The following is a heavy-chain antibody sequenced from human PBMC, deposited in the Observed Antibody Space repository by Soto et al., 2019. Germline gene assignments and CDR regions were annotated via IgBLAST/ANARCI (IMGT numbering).Heavy chain of an antibody. CDR3: ARSLATTVVTRRHWFDP. V-gene: IGHV1-2*04. Sequence: QVQLVQSGAEVKKPGASVKVSCKASGYTFTGYYMHWVRQAPGQGLEWMGWINPNSGGTNYAQKFQGWVTMTRDTSISTAYMELGRLRSDETAVYYCARSLATTVVTRRHWFDPWGQGTLVTVSS. J-gene: IGHJ5*02. CDR2: INPNSGGT. D-gene: IGHD4-17*01. CDR1: GYTFTGYY.